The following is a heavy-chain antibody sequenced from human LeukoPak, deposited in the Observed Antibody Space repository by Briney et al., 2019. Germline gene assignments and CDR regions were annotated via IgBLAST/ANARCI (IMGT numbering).Heavy chain of an antibody. D-gene: IGHD5-24*01. CDR3: ARGKTMTIFDY. CDR1: GGTFSSYA. Sequence: ASVKVSCKASGGTFSSYAISWVRQAPGQGLEWMGIINPSGGSTSYAQKFQGRVTMTRDMSTSTVYMELSSLRSEDTAVYYCARGKTMTIFDYWGQGTLVTVSS. CDR2: INPSGGST. V-gene: IGHV1-46*01. J-gene: IGHJ4*02.